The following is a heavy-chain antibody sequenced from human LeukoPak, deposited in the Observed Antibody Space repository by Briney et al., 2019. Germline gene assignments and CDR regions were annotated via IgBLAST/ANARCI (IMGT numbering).Heavy chain of an antibody. Sequence: SETLSLTCTISGDSITLYYWYWIRQAPGKGLEWIGYIYHSGITTYSPSLKSRVTMSVDTSKSQFSLKVRYVTAADTAVYYCARGLNDSWTGENYWGQGTLVTVSS. CDR1: GDSITLYY. V-gene: IGHV4-59*12. CDR2: IYHSGIT. J-gene: IGHJ4*02. D-gene: IGHD3-3*01. CDR3: ARGLNDSWTGENY.